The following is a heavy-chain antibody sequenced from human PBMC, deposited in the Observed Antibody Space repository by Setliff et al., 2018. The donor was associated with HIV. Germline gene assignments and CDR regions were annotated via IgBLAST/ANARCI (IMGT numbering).Heavy chain of an antibody. Sequence: SETLSLTCAVYGGSFSGYYWSWIRQPPGKRLEWIGEIIHSENINYNPSLKSRVTISMDTSKNQFPLEVSSVTAADTAVYYCARSFSRSEKFLLDYWGQGALVTVSS. CDR2: IIHSENI. CDR1: GGSFSGYY. V-gene: IGHV4-34*12. CDR3: ARSFSRSEKFLLDY. D-gene: IGHD2-15*01. J-gene: IGHJ4*02.